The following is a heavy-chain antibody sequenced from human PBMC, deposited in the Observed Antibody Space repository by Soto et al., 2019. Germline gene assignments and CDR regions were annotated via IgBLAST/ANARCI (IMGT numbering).Heavy chain of an antibody. Sequence: QALSLPCAISGDSVSSNSAAWNLIRHSPSRGLEWLGRTYYRSKWYNDYAVSVKSRITINPDTSKNQFSLQLNSVTPEDTAVYYCARLFYYDSSGYSAPAFDIWGQGTMVTVSS. V-gene: IGHV6-1*01. CDR3: ARLFYYDSSGYSAPAFDI. CDR1: GDSVSSNSAA. J-gene: IGHJ3*02. D-gene: IGHD3-22*01. CDR2: TYYRSKWYN.